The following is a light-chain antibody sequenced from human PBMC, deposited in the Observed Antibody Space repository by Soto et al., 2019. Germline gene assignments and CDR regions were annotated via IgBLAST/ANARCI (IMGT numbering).Light chain of an antibody. V-gene: IGLV2-8*01. CDR3: CSYAGSSTYV. CDR2: EVF. CDR1: SSDVGGYNY. J-gene: IGLJ1*01. Sequence: QSVLTQPPSASESPGQSVTISCTGTSSDVGGYNYVSWYQQHPGKAPKLMIYEVFKRPSGVPDRFSGSKSGNTASLTVSGLQAEDEADYYCCSYAGSSTYVFGTGTKVTV.